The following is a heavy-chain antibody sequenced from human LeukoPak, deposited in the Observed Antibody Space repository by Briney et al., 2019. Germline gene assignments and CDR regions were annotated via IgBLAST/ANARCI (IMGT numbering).Heavy chain of an antibody. CDR1: GGSISSYY. Sequence: ETLSLTCTVSGGSISSYYWSWIRQPAGKGLEWIGRIYTSGSTNYNPSLKSRVTMPVDTSKNQFSLKLSSVTAADTAIYYGAREGLAARRGAFDIWGQGTVVSVSS. V-gene: IGHV4-4*07. CDR2: IYTSGST. CDR3: AREGLAARRGAFDI. D-gene: IGHD6-6*01. J-gene: IGHJ3*02.